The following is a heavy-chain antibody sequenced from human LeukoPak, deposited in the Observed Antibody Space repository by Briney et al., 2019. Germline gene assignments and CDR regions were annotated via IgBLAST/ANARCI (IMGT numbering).Heavy chain of an antibody. J-gene: IGHJ4*02. D-gene: IGHD3-22*01. CDR2: IRYDGSNK. CDR3: AKDGYYYDSSGYYYVHY. Sequence: GGSLRLSCAASGFTFSSYGMHWVRQAPGKGLEWVAFIRYDGSNKYYADSVKGRFTISRDNSKNTLYLQMNSLRAEDTAVYYCAKDGYYYDSSGYYYVHYWGQGTLVTASS. V-gene: IGHV3-30*02. CDR1: GFTFSSYG.